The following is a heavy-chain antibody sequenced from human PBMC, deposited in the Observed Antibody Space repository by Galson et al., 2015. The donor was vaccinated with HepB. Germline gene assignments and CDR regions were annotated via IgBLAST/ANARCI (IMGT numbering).Heavy chain of an antibody. CDR2: ISSSSSYI. D-gene: IGHD5/OR15-5a*01. V-gene: IGHV3-21*01. CDR1: GFTFSSYS. Sequence: SLRLSCAASGFTFSSYSMNWVRQAPGKGLEWVSSISSSSSYIYYADSVKGRFTISRDNAKNSLYLQMNSLRAEDTAVYYCARVDIVSPERELIDYWVQGTLVTVSS. CDR3: ARVDIVSPERELIDY. J-gene: IGHJ4*02.